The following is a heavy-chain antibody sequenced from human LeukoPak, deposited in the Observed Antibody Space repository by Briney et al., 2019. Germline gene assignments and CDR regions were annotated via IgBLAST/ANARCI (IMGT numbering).Heavy chain of an antibody. Sequence: GGSLRLSCAASGFTFSSSGMHWVRQAPGKGLEWVAVIFYDGSKTYYGDSVKGRFTISRDNSKITLYLQMNRLRAEDTAVYYCVRDRGDGSGTYFDYWGQGTLVTVSS. CDR2: IFYDGSKT. CDR1: GFTFSSSG. D-gene: IGHD3-10*01. V-gene: IGHV3-33*01. CDR3: VRDRGDGSGTYFDY. J-gene: IGHJ4*02.